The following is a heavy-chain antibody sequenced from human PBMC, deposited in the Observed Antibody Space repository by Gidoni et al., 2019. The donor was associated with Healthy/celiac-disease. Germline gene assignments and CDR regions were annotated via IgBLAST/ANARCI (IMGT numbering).Heavy chain of an antibody. J-gene: IGHJ3*02. Sequence: QVQLQESGPGLVKPSQTLSLTCTVSGGSISSGDYYWSWIRQPPGKGLEWIGYIYYSGSTYYNPSLKSRVTISVDTSKNQFSLKLSSVTAADTAVYYCARESREGYYGSGSYYTNHFHSDAFDIWGQGTMVTVSS. CDR2: IYYSGST. D-gene: IGHD3-10*01. V-gene: IGHV4-30-4*01. CDR3: ARESREGYYGSGSYYTNHFHSDAFDI. CDR1: GGSISSGDYY.